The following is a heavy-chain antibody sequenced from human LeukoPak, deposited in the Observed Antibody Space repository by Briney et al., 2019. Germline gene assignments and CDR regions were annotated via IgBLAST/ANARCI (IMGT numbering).Heavy chain of an antibody. CDR3: ARHRGPSLHSSGYFDY. Sequence: GGSLRLSCAASGVPFSGYAMHWVRQAPGKGLEWVAVMSHDGSNKYYADSVKGRFTISRDNSKTTLYLQTGSLKTEDTAVYYCARHRGPSLHSSGYFDYWGQGTLVTVSS. J-gene: IGHJ4*02. D-gene: IGHD3-22*01. CDR1: GVPFSGYA. CDR2: MSHDGSNK. V-gene: IGHV3-30-3*01.